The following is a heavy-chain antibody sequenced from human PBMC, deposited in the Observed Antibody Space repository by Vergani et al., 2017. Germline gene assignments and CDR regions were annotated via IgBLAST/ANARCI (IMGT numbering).Heavy chain of an antibody. D-gene: IGHD5-18*01. CDR3: ARVDTAMVKGIYYYYMDV. Sequence: EVQLVESGGGLVQPGGSLRLSCAASGFTFSSYSMNWVRQAPGKGLEWVSYISSISSTIYYADSVKGRFTISRDNAKNSLYLQMNSLRAEDTAVYYCARVDTAMVKGIYYYYMDVWGKGP. J-gene: IGHJ6*03. CDR1: GFTFSSYS. V-gene: IGHV3-48*04. CDR2: ISSISSTI.